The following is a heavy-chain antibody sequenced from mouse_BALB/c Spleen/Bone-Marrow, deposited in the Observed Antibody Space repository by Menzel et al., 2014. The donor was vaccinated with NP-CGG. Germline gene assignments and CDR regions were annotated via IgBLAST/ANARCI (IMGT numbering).Heavy chain of an antibody. CDR1: GYTFINYC. Sequence: VQLQQSGAELVRPGASVKVSCKASGYTFINYCINWVRQRPGQGLVWIGNIYPSDSYTNYNQKFKDKATLTVDKSSSTACMQLRSPTSEDSAVYYCTRMYYHYYAMDYWGQGTSVTVSS. CDR2: IYPSDSYT. D-gene: IGHD1-1*01. J-gene: IGHJ4*01. V-gene: IGHV1S126*01. CDR3: TRMYYHYYAMDY.